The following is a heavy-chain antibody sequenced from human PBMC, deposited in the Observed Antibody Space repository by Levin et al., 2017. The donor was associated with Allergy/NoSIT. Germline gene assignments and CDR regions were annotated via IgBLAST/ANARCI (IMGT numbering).Heavy chain of an antibody. J-gene: IGHJ4*02. V-gene: IGHV1-2*06. CDR2: INPNSGGT. CDR3: ARAAYYYDSYGLLDY. D-gene: IGHD3-22*01. CDR1: GYTFTGYY. Sequence: ASVKVSCKASGYTFTGYYLHWVRQAPGQGLEWMGRINPNSGGTDSAQKFQGRVTMTRDTSISTAYMELSRLRSDDTAVYYCARAAYYYDSYGLLDYWGQGTLVTVSS.